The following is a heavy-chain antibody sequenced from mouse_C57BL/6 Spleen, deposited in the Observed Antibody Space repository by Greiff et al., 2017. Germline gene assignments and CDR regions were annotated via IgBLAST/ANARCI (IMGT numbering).Heavy chain of an antibody. D-gene: IGHD2-5*01. J-gene: IGHJ2*01. CDR1: GYTFTSYW. V-gene: IGHV1-50*01. Sequence: QVQLQQPGAELVKPGASVKLSCKASGYTFTSYWMQWVKQRPGQGLEWIGEIDPSDSYTNYNQKFKGKATLTVDTSSSTAYMQLSSLTSEDSAVYYCARGGYSNYLYYFDYWGQGTTLTVSS. CDR2: IDPSDSYT. CDR3: ARGGYSNYLYYFDY.